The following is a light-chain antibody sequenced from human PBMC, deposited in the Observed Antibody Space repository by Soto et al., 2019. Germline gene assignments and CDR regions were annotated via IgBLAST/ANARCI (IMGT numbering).Light chain of an antibody. Sequence: QSVLTQPPSVSGAPGQSVTISCTGSSSNIGAGYDVHWYQQLPGTAPKLLIYGNSNRPSGVPDRFSASKSGTSASLAITGLQAEDEADYYCQSYDSSLSGYVFGTGTKLTVL. CDR3: QSYDSSLSGYV. J-gene: IGLJ1*01. CDR1: SSNIGAGYD. CDR2: GNS. V-gene: IGLV1-40*01.